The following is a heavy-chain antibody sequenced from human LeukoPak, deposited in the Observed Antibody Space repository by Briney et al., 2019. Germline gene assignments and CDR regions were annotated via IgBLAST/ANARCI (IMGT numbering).Heavy chain of an antibody. CDR1: GGTFSSYA. D-gene: IGHD2-8*01. J-gene: IGHJ6*02. Sequence: SVKVSCKASGGTFSSYAISWVRQAPGQGLEWMGRIIPIFGIANYAQKFQGRVTITADKSTSTAYMELSSLRSEDTAVYYCARDINGPLSPYGMDVWGQGTTVTVSS. V-gene: IGHV1-69*04. CDR2: IIPIFGIA. CDR3: ARDINGPLSPYGMDV.